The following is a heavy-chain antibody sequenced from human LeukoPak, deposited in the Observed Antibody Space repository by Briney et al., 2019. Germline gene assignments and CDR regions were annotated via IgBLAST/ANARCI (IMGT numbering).Heavy chain of an antibody. CDR3: ARDRNFWPGSSGFDY. Sequence: GGSLRLSCAASRFTFSSYAMSWVRQAPGKGLEWVSAISGSGGTTYYADSVKGRFTISRDNSKNTLNLQMNSLRAEDTALYYCARDRNFWPGSSGFDYWGQGILVTVSS. J-gene: IGHJ4*02. V-gene: IGHV3-23*01. CDR1: RFTFSSYA. D-gene: IGHD3/OR15-3a*01. CDR2: ISGSGGTT.